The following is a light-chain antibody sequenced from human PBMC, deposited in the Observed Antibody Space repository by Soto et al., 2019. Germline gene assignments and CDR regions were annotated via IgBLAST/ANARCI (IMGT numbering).Light chain of an antibody. J-gene: IGLJ3*02. CDR2: EVI. CDR1: SSDVGDYDY. V-gene: IGLV2-8*01. Sequence: QSVLTQPPSASGSPGQSVTISCAGTSSDVGDYDYVSLYQLHPGKAPKLLIYEVIKRPSGVPDRFSGSKTGNTASLTVSGLQAEDEADYYCSSYAGSNGVVFGGGTQLTVL. CDR3: SSYAGSNGVV.